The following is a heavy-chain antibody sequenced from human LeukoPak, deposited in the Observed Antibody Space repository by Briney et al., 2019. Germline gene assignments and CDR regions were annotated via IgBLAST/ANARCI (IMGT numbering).Heavy chain of an antibody. Sequence: GGSLRLSCAASGFTFSSYAMSWVRQAPGKGLEWVSAISGSGGSTYYADSVKGRFTISRDNSKNTLYLQMNSLRVEDTAVYYCAKGNRQPRIAARPGWYYFDYWGQGTLVTVSS. CDR1: GFTFSSYA. CDR3: AKGNRQPRIAARPGWYYFDY. CDR2: ISGSGGST. V-gene: IGHV3-23*01. J-gene: IGHJ4*02. D-gene: IGHD6-6*01.